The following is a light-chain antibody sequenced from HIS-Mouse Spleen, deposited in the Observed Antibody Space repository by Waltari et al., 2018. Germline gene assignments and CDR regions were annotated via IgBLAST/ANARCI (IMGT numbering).Light chain of an antibody. CDR2: EGS. V-gene: IGLV2-23*01. CDR3: CSYAGSSTYWV. Sequence: QSALTQPASASGPPAQSLTIPCPGTSRAVGRDNLVSWYQQHPGKAPKLMIYEGSKRPSGVSNRFSGSKSGNTASLTISGLQAEDEADYYCCSYAGSSTYWVFGGGTKLTVL. J-gene: IGLJ3*02. CDR1: SRAVGRDNL.